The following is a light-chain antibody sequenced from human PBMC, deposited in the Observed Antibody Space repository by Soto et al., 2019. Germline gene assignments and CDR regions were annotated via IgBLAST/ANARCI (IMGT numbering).Light chain of an antibody. V-gene: IGKV3-20*01. CDR3: QHYGSSPRA. J-gene: IGKJ4*01. CDR1: QSFSSSY. Sequence: EIVLTQSPGTLSLYPGERATLSCRASQSFSSSYLAWYQQKPGQAPRLLIYAASSRATGIPDRFSGSVSGTDFTLTISRLEPEDFAVYYCQHYGSSPRAFGGGTKVEIK. CDR2: AAS.